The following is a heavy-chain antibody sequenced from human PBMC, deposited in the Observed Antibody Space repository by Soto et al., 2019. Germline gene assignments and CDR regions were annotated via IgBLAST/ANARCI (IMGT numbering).Heavy chain of an antibody. V-gene: IGHV1-18*01. J-gene: IGHJ6*02. CDR3: ARDGYYDSGSYDMDV. D-gene: IGHD3-10*01. CDR2: ISDYNGNT. Sequence: QVQLVQSGAEVKKPGASVKVSCKTSGYTFNNYGISWVRQAPGQGLEWMGWISDYNGNTNYPQKFQGRVTMTTDTSTKTVYMVLTSLRSDDTAVYYCARDGYYDSGSYDMDVWGRGTTVTVSS. CDR1: GYTFNNYG.